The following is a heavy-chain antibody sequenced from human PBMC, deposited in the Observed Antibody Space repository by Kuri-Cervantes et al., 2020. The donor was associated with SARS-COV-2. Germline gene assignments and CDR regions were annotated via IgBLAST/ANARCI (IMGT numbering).Heavy chain of an antibody. J-gene: IGHJ4*02. D-gene: IGHD1-26*01. CDR1: RFTFGDYA. Sequence: LSLTCAASRFTFGDYAMHWVREVPGKGLEWVSRICRHSGGIVFGDSVRGRFTISRDNSKNTLYLQMNSLRAEDTAVYYCAAGLVDPIDYWGQGTLVTVSS. CDR2: ICRHSGGI. CDR3: AAGLVDPIDY. V-gene: IGHV3-9*01.